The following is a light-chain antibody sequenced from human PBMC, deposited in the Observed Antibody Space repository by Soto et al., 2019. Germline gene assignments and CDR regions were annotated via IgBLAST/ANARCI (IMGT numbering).Light chain of an antibody. V-gene: IGLV1-40*01. Sequence: QSVLTQPPSVSGAPGQRVTISCTGSSSNIGAGFDVHWYQQLPGTAPKVLIYGNTNRPAGVPDRFSGSKSGTSASLAITDLQSEDEADYYCQSYDSRMSGSRVFGGGTKLTVL. CDR1: SSNIGAGFD. J-gene: IGLJ2*01. CDR2: GNT. CDR3: QSYDSRMSGSRV.